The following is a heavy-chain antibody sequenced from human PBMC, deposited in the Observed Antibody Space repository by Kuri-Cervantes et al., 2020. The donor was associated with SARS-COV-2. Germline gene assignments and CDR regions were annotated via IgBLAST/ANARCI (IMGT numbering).Heavy chain of an antibody. D-gene: IGHD3-9*01. J-gene: IGHJ4*02. CDR2: ISTSGST. CDR3: ARFDWGRVT. V-gene: IGHV4-4*09. CDR1: GASISSYY. Sequence: SETLSLTCTVSGASISSYYWGWIRQPPGKRLEWVGQISTSGSTSYNSSLESQVTISADTSKSQLSLKLRSVTAADTAVYYCARFDWGRVTWGQGTLVTVSS.